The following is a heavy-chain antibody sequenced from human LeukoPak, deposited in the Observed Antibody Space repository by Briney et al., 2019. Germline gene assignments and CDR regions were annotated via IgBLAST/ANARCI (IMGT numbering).Heavy chain of an antibody. CDR2: IIPIFGTA. CDR3: ARGPRKSTISSPYFDY. CDR1: GGTFSSYA. Sequence: SVKVSCKASGGTFSSYAISWVRQAPGQGLEWMGGIIPIFGTANYAQKFQGRVTITADESTSTAHMELSSLRSEDTAVYYCARGPRKSTISSPYFDYWGQGTLVTVSS. V-gene: IGHV1-69*01. J-gene: IGHJ4*02. D-gene: IGHD5/OR15-5a*01.